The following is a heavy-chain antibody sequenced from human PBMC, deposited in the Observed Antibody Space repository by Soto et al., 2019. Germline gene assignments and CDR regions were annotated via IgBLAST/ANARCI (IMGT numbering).Heavy chain of an antibody. CDR2: ISYDGSNK. Sequence: GGSLRLSCAASGFTFSSYAMHWVRQAPGKGLEWVAVISYDGSNKYYADSVKGRFTISRDNSKNTLYLQMNSLRAEDTAVYYCARAGDSPRLSYWGQGTLVTVSS. CDR1: GFTFSSYA. V-gene: IGHV3-30-3*01. CDR3: ARAGDSPRLSY. J-gene: IGHJ4*02. D-gene: IGHD7-27*01.